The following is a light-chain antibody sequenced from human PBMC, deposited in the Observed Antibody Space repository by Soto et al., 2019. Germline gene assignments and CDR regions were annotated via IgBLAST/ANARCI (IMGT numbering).Light chain of an antibody. CDR1: QGVSSY. Sequence: EIMLTQSPATLSLSLGERATLSCRASQGVSSYLAWYQQKPGQAPRLLIYDASNRATGIPARFSGSGSGTDFTLTISSLEPEDFAVYYCQQCGNWPLTFGGGTKVEI. J-gene: IGKJ4*01. CDR3: QQCGNWPLT. V-gene: IGKV3-11*01. CDR2: DAS.